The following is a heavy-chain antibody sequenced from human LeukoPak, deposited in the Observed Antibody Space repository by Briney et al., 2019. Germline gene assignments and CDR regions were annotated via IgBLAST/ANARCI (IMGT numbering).Heavy chain of an antibody. CDR1: GGSISSSSYY. CDR2: IKQDGSEK. D-gene: IGHD3-10*01. Sequence: TSETLSLTCTVSGGSISSSSYYWGWIRQPPGKGLEWVANIKQDGSEKYYVDSVKGRFTISRDNAKNSLYLQMNSLRAEDTAVYYCARARITMVRGEGWFDPWGQGTLVTVSS. J-gene: IGHJ5*02. CDR3: ARARITMVRGEGWFDP. V-gene: IGHV3-7*01.